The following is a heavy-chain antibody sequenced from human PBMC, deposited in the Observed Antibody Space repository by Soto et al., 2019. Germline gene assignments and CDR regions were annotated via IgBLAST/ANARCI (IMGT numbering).Heavy chain of an antibody. D-gene: IGHD6-13*01. V-gene: IGHV1-3*01. CDR3: ARVDSSSWFYWFDP. Sequence: ASVKVSCKASGYTFTSYAMHWVRQAPGQRLEWMGWINAGNGNTKYSQKFQGRVTITRDTSASTAYMELSSLRSEDTAVYYCARVDSSSWFYWFDPWGQGTRFTVSS. CDR1: GYTFTSYA. J-gene: IGHJ5*02. CDR2: INAGNGNT.